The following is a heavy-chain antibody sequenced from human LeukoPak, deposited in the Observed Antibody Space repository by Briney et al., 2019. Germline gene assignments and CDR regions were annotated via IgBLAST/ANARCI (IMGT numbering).Heavy chain of an antibody. D-gene: IGHD1-26*01. J-gene: IGHJ4*02. CDR1: GYTLTELS. CDR3: ATFFSRGSYFDY. CDR2: FDPVDGET. V-gene: IGHV1-24*01. Sequence: VASVKVSCKVSGYTLTELSMHWVRQAPGKGLEWMGGFDPVDGETIYAQKFQGRVTMTEDTSTDTAYMELSSLRSEDTAVYYCATFFSRGSYFDYWGQGTLVTVSS.